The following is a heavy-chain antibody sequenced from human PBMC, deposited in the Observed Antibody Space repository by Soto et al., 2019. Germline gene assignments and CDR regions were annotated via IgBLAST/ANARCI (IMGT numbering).Heavy chain of an antibody. D-gene: IGHD6-19*01. Sequence: QLQLQESGSGLVKPSQTLSLTCAVSGGSISSGGYSWSWFRQPPGKGLEWIGYIYHSGSTYYNPYLKSRVTISVDRSKNQFSLKLSSVTAADTAVYYCARAGGLGAVAVDYWGQGTLVTVSS. J-gene: IGHJ4*02. CDR1: GGSISSGGYS. CDR2: IYHSGST. CDR3: ARAGGLGAVAVDY. V-gene: IGHV4-30-2*01.